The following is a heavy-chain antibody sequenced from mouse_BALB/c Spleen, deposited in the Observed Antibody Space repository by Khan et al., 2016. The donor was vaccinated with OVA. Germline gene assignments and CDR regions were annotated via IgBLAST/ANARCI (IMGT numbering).Heavy chain of an antibody. Sequence: QVQLQQPGAELAKPGASVKMSCKASGYTFTTYWMHWVKQRPGQGLEWIGYINPSTDYTEYNQKFKDKATLTADKSSSTAYMQLSSLTSEVSAVYYCARWGGSSGYSDYWGQGTTLPVSS. CDR1: GYTFTTYW. CDR3: ARWGGSSGYSDY. J-gene: IGHJ2*01. D-gene: IGHD3-1*01. V-gene: IGHV1-7*01. CDR2: INPSTDYT.